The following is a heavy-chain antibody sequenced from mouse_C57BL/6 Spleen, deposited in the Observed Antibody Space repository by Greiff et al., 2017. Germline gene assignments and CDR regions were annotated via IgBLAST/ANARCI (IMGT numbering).Heavy chain of an antibody. Sequence: QVQLQQPGAELVKPGASVKLSCKASGYTFTSYWMQWVKQRPGQGLEWIGEIDPSDSSTNYNQKFKGKATLTVDTSSSTAYMQLSSLTSEDSAVYYCARSNYYGSSYWYFDVWGTGTTVTVSS. V-gene: IGHV1-50*01. D-gene: IGHD1-1*01. CDR1: GYTFTSYW. CDR3: ARSNYYGSSYWYFDV. J-gene: IGHJ1*03. CDR2: IDPSDSST.